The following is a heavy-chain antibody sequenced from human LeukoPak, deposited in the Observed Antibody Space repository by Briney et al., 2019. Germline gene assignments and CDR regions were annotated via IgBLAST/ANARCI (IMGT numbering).Heavy chain of an antibody. D-gene: IGHD6-19*01. CDR3: ARHDLAVAGLFDY. CDR1: GYNFATYW. J-gene: IGHJ4*02. Sequence: GESMKISCEGSGYNFATYWIGWVRQMPGKGLEWMGVIYPGDSNTRYSPSFQGQVTISADKSISTAYLQWNSLKASDTAIYYCARHDLAVAGLFDYWGQGALVADSS. CDR2: IYPGDSNT. V-gene: IGHV5-51*01.